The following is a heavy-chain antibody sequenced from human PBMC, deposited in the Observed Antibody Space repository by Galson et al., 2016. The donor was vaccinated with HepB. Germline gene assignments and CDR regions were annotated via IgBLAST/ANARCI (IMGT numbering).Heavy chain of an antibody. V-gene: IGHV3-9*01. Sequence: SLRLSCAAAGLNFDDYAMHWVRQVPGRGLEWVSGISWSSGNLAYADSVKGRFTISRDDAKMSLYLQMNSLRVEDTALYYCGKGMATTPDDALDVWGQGTMVTVSS. CDR2: ISWSSGNL. J-gene: IGHJ3*01. CDR3: GKGMATTPDDALDV. CDR1: GLNFDDYA. D-gene: IGHD5-24*01.